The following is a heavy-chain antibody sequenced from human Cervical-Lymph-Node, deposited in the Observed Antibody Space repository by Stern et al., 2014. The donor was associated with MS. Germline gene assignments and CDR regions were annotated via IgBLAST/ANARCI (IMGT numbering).Heavy chain of an antibody. D-gene: IGHD3-22*01. CDR3: ARDRWKYYDSSGYFADY. CDR1: GFTFSTSA. V-gene: IGHV3-30-3*01. Sequence: VQLVESGGGVVQTGRSLRLSCAASGFTFSTSAMHWVRQAPGKGLEWVAVISFAGNSKYYADSVKGRFTISGDNSKNTLYLQMNSLRAEDTAVYYCARDRWKYYDSSGYFADYWGQGTLVTVSS. CDR2: ISFAGNSK. J-gene: IGHJ4*02.